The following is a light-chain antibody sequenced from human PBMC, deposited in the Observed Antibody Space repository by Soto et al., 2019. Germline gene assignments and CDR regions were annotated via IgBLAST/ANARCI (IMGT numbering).Light chain of an antibody. Sequence: QSVLTQPPSASGTPGHRVTISCSGGSSNIGINTVNWYQQLPRTAPKLLIYSNNQRPSGVPDRFSGSRSGTSASLAISGLQSGDEAYYYCAAGDDSRNGYVFGTGTKATAL. J-gene: IGLJ1*01. CDR3: AAGDDSRNGYV. CDR2: SNN. CDR1: SSNIGINT. V-gene: IGLV1-44*01.